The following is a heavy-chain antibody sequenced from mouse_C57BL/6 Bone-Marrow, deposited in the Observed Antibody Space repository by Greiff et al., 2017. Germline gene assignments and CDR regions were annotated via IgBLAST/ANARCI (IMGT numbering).Heavy chain of an antibody. D-gene: IGHD2-3*01. CDR3: ARDGYFAY. V-gene: IGHV1-64*01. Sequence: QVQLKQPGAELVKPGASVKLSCKASGYPFTSYWMHWVKQRPGQGLEWIGLIHPNSGSTNYNEKFKSKATLTVDKSSSTAYMQLSSLTSEDSAVYYCARDGYFAYWGQGTLVTVSA. J-gene: IGHJ3*01. CDR2: IHPNSGST. CDR1: GYPFTSYW.